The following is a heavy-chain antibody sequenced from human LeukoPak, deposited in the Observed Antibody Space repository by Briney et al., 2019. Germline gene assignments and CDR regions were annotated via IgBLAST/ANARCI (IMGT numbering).Heavy chain of an antibody. CDR2: INHSGST. CDR3: ARGSLRYFDWLFRHNWFDP. CDR1: GGSFSGYY. D-gene: IGHD3-9*01. V-gene: IGHV4-34*01. Sequence: SETLSLTCAVYGGSFSGYYWSWIRQPPGKGLEWIGEINHSGSTNYNPSLKSRVTISVDKSKNQFSLKLSSVTAANTAVYYCARGSLRYFDWLFRHNWFDPWGQGTLVTVSS. J-gene: IGHJ5*02.